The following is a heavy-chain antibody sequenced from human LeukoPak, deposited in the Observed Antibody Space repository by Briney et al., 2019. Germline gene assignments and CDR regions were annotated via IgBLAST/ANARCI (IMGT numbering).Heavy chain of an antibody. CDR1: GGSIRSSYYY. J-gene: IGHJ5*02. V-gene: IGHV4-61*01. CDR3: ARDDCSSTSCFSSWFDP. D-gene: IGHD2-2*01. Sequence: SETLSLTCTVSGGSIRSSYYYWGWIRQPPGKGLEWIGYIYYSGSTNYNPSLKSRVTISVDTSKNQFSLKLSSVTAADTAVYYCARDDCSSTSCFSSWFDPWGQGTLVTVSS. CDR2: IYYSGST.